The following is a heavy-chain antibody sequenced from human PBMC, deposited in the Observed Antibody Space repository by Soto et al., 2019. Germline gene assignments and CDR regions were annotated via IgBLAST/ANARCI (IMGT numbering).Heavy chain of an antibody. V-gene: IGHV3-30*18. J-gene: IGHJ6*02. CDR2: ISYDGSNK. CDR3: ANIMGGGLPWNYYYGMDV. Sequence: QVQLMESGGGVVQPGRSLRLSCAASGFTFSSYGMHWVRQAPGKGLEWVAVISYDGSNKYYADSVKGRFTISRDNSKNTLYLQMNSLRAEDTAVYYCANIMGGGLPWNYYYGMDVWGQGTTVTVSS. D-gene: IGHD2-8*01. CDR1: GFTFSSYG.